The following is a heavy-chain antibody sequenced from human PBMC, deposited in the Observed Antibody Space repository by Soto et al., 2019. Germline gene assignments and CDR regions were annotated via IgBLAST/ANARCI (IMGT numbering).Heavy chain of an antibody. D-gene: IGHD3-22*01. CDR3: AGDYYDSSALY. CDR1: GFTFSDYA. CDR2: ISGSGGTT. V-gene: IGHV3-23*01. J-gene: IGHJ4*02. Sequence: GGSLRLSCAVSGFTFSDYAMSWVRQAPGKGLEWVSSISGSGGTTYYADSVEGRFTISRDNSKNTLYLQMNSLRAEDTAVYYCAGDYYDSSALYWGQGTLVTVSS.